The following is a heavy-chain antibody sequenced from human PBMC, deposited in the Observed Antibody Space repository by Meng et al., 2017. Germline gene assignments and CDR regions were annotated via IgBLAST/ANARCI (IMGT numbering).Heavy chain of an antibody. D-gene: IGHD2-21*01. CDR1: GYTFNRYY. J-gene: IGHJ4*02. CDR2: INPSGGSK. V-gene: IGHV1-46*02. Sequence: QVQLVQSGAEVKKPWASVKVSCKALGYTFNRYYRHWVRQAHGKGIEWKGIINPSGGSKSYAQKFQGRVTMTRDTSTSTVYIELSSLRSEDTAVYYCASSSGWGDPVYDYWGQGTLVTVSS. CDR3: ASSSGWGDPVYDY.